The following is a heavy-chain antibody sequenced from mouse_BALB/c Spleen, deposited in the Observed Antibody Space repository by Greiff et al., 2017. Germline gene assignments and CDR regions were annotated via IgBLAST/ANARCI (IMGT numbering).Heavy chain of an antibody. CDR2: ISSGGST. D-gene: IGHD1-2*01. V-gene: IGHV5-6-5*01. J-gene: IGHJ1*01. CDR1: GFTFSSYA. CDR3: ARGHYYGDWYFDV. Sequence: EVKLMESGGGLVKPGGSLKLSCAASGFTFSSYAMSWVRQTPEKRLEWVASISSGGSTYYPDSVKGRFTISRDNARNILYLQMSSLRSEDTAMYYCARGHYYGDWYFDVWGAGTTVTVSS.